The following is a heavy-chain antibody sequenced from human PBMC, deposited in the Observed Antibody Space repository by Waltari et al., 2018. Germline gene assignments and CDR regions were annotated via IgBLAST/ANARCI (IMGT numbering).Heavy chain of an antibody. V-gene: IGHV1-69-2*01. CDR3: ARGPLGATHWFDS. J-gene: IGHJ5*01. CDR1: GYTFSAYY. D-gene: IGHD1-26*01. Sequence: SGYTFSAYYIHWIQQAPGKGLTWMGRVDPELGDTLFVPQFQGRLTLTADSSRDTAYMELTSLHSDDTAVYFCARGPLGATHWFDSWGQGTLVTVSS. CDR2: VDPELGDT.